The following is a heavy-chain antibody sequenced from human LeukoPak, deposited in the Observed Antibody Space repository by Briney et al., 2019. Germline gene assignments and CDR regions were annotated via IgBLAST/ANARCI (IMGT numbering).Heavy chain of an antibody. CDR3: ARGWYGDQGTPWDY. CDR2: IKQDGSEK. D-gene: IGHD4-17*01. V-gene: IGHV3-7*01. CDR1: GFTFSSYW. J-gene: IGHJ4*02. Sequence: GGSLRLSCAASGFTFSSYWMSWVRQAPGKGLEWVANIKQDGSEKYYVDSVKGRFTISRDNAKNSLYLQMNSLRAEDTAVYYCARGWYGDQGTPWDYWGQGTLVTVSS.